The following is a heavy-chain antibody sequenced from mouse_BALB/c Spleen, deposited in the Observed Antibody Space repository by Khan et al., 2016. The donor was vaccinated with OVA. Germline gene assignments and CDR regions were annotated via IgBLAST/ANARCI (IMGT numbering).Heavy chain of an antibody. J-gene: IGHJ2*01. CDR3: SRPAYDGYYDY. Sequence: QIQLVQSGPELVRPGVSVKISCKGSGYTFTDYAMHWVKQGHAKSLEWIGLISTYSGNTNYNQKFKGKATMTVDKSSSTAYMELARLTSEASAIXYCSRPAYDGYYDYWGQGTTLTVTS. D-gene: IGHD2-3*01. V-gene: IGHV1S137*01. CDR2: ISTYSGNT. CDR1: GYTFTDYA.